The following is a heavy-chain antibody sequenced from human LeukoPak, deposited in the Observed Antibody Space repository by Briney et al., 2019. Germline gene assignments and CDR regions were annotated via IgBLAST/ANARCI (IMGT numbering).Heavy chain of an antibody. J-gene: IGHJ4*02. CDR1: GDSIRGRTYS. V-gene: IGHV4-39*07. CDR3: ARFITMVRGVITYFDS. Sequence: SETLSLTCTVSGDSIRGRTYSWGWIRQPPGKGLEWIGSIYYSGSTYYNPSLKSRVTISVDTSKNQFSLKLSSVTAADTAVYYCARFITMVRGVITYFDSWGQGTLVTVSS. D-gene: IGHD3-10*01. CDR2: IYYSGST.